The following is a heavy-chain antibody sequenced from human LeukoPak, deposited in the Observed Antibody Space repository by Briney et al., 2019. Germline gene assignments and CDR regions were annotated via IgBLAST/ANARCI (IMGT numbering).Heavy chain of an antibody. D-gene: IGHD4-17*01. CDR3: ARDEGDTVTRRTFDI. CDR1: RYTFTSYG. Sequence: ASVKVSCKASRYTFTSYGISWVRQAPGQGLEWMGWISAYNGNTNYAQKLQGRVTMTTDTSTSTAYMELRSLRSDDTAVYYCARDEGDTVTRRTFDIWGQGTMVTVSS. CDR2: ISAYNGNT. J-gene: IGHJ3*02. V-gene: IGHV1-18*01.